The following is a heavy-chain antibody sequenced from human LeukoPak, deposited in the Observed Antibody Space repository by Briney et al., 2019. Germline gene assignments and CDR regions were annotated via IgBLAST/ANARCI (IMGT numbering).Heavy chain of an antibody. Sequence: QPGGSLRLSCAASGFTFSSYAMPWVRQAPGKGLEYVSAISSNGGSTYYANSVKGRFTISRDNSKNTLYLQMGSLRAEDMAVYYCARDGTSDSSGYYYVWGYFQHWGQGTLVTVSS. CDR1: GFTFSSYA. V-gene: IGHV3-64*01. D-gene: IGHD3-22*01. CDR3: ARDGTSDSSGYYYVWGYFQH. J-gene: IGHJ1*01. CDR2: ISSNGGST.